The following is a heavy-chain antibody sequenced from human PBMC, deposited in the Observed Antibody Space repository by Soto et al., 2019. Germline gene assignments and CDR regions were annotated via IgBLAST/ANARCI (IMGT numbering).Heavy chain of an antibody. J-gene: IGHJ5*02. Sequence: SETLSLTCAVYGGSFSGYYWSWIRQPPGKGLEWIGEINHSGSTNYNPSLKSRVTISVDTSKNQFSLKLSSVTAADTAVYYCATGITGTPRSGWFDPWGQGTLVTVSS. CDR1: GGSFSGYY. CDR3: ATGITGTPRSGWFDP. CDR2: INHSGST. V-gene: IGHV4-34*01. D-gene: IGHD1-20*01.